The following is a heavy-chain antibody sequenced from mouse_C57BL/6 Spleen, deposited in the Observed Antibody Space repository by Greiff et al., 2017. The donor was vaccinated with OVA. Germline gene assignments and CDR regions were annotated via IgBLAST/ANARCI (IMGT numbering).Heavy chain of an antibody. CDR2: IWSGGST. V-gene: IGHV2-2*01. D-gene: IGHD2-12*01. J-gene: IGHJ1*03. CDR3: ARNPDDVGWYFDV. Sequence: VKLMESGPGLVQPSQSLSITCTVSGFSLTSYGVHWVRQSPGKGLEWLGVIWSGGSTDYNAAFISRLSISKDNSKSQVFFKMNSLQADDTAIYYCARNPDDVGWYFDVWGTGTTVTVSS. CDR1: GFSLTSYG.